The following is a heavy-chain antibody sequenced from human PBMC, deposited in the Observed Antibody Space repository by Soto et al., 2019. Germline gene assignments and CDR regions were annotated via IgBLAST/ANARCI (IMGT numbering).Heavy chain of an antibody. CDR2: VTHSGST. V-gene: IGHV4-34*02. J-gene: IGHJ4*02. Sequence: QVHLQQWGAGLLKPSETLSLTCGVYGGSLRGSYWSWIRQPPGKALEWLGKVTHSGSTTFNPSLKSRVSVSVATSANQFSLKLTSVTAADTAVYYCARDHIPVYGPVPDYFDSWGQGTLVTVSS. CDR1: GGSLRGSY. CDR3: ARDHIPVYGPVPDYFDS. D-gene: IGHD2-21*01.